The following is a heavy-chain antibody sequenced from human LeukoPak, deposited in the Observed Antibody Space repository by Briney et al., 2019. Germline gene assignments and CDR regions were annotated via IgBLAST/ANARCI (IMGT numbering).Heavy chain of an antibody. J-gene: IGHJ4*02. D-gene: IGHD6-19*01. CDR1: GGSLSSYH. CDR2: IYYSGST. V-gene: IGHV4-59*01. CDR3: ARSGGSAWEMDNFDY. Sequence: SETLSLTCSVSGGSLSSYHWSWIRQPPGKGLEWMGYIYYSGSTNYNPSLKRRVTISVDTSKNQFSLKLSSVTAADTAVYYCARSGGSAWEMDNFDYWGQGTLVTVSS.